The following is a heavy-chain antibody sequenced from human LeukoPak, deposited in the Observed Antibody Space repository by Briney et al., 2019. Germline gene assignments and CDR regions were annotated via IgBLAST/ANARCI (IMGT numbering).Heavy chain of an antibody. CDR1: GYTFTSYG. V-gene: IGHV1-18*01. CDR2: ISAYNGNT. CDR3: ARDELLGLDFDY. J-gene: IGHJ4*02. D-gene: IGHD3-10*01. Sequence: ASVKVSCKGSGYTFTSYGISWVRQAPGQGLEWMGWISAYNGNTNYAQKLQGRVTMTTDTSTSTAYMELRSLRSDDTAVYYCARDELLGLDFDYWGQGTLVTVSS.